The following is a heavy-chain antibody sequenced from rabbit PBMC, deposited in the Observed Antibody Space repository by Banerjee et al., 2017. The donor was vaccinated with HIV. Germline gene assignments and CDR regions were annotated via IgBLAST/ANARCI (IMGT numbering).Heavy chain of an antibody. J-gene: IGHJ4*01. CDR1: GIDLSSDYY. V-gene: IGHV1S43*01. CDR3: ARDRSESYYNL. Sequence: QEQLEESGGDLVKPGGTLTLTCKASGIDLSSDYYMCWVRQAPGKGLELIACIFSNRGITWYASWVNGRFTISKTSSTTVTLQMTSLTAADTATYFCARDRSESYYNLWGPGTLVTVS. D-gene: IGHD8-1*01. CDR2: IFSNRGIT.